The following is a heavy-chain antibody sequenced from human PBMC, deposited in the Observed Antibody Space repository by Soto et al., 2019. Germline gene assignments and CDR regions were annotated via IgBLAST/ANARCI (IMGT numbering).Heavy chain of an antibody. V-gene: IGHV4-39*01. D-gene: IGHD3-3*01. J-gene: IGHJ6*03. CDR1: GGSISSSSYY. CDR2: IYYSGST. Sequence: QLQLQESGPGLVKPSETLSLTCTVSGGSISSSSYYWGWIRQPPGKGLEWIGSIYYSGSTYYNPSLKSRVTISVDTSKNQFSLKLSSVTAADTAVYYCARYERGASYYYMDVWGKGTTVTVSS. CDR3: ARYERGASYYYMDV.